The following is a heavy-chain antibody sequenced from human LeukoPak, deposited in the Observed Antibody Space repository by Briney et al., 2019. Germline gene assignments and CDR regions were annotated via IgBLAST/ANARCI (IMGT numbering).Heavy chain of an antibody. V-gene: IGHV3-21*01. D-gene: IGHD2-8*01. Sequence: PGGSLRLSCAASGFTFSDYSMNWVRQAPGKGLEWVSSISSSSSYIYYAESVKGRFAISRDNAKNSLYLQMNSLRAEDTAVYYCARGDRLGYCTNGVCYPTDYWGQGTLVTVSS. CDR2: ISSSSSYI. J-gene: IGHJ4*02. CDR1: GFTFSDYS. CDR3: ARGDRLGYCTNGVCYPTDY.